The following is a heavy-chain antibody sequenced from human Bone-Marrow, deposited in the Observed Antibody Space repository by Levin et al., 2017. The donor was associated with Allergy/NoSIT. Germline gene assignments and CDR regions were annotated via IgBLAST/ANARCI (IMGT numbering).Heavy chain of an antibody. V-gene: IGHV3-30-3*01. J-gene: IGHJ4*02. CDR1: GFTFSSYA. D-gene: IGHD6-19*01. CDR2: ISYDGSNK. Sequence: GESLKISCAASGFTFSSYAMHWVRQAPGKGLEWVAVISYDGSNKYYADSVKGRFTISRDNSKNTLYLQMNSLRAEDTAVYYCARTWLVRAFFDYWGQGTLVTVSS. CDR3: ARTWLVRAFFDY.